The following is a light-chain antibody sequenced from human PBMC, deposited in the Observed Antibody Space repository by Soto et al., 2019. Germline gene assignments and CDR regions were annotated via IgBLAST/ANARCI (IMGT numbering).Light chain of an antibody. CDR3: ETWDSNIHV. Sequence: QLVLTQSSSASASLGSSVRLTCTLSSGHSSYIIAWHQQQPGKAPRHLMKLEGSESYNKGSGIPDRFSGSSSGADRYLTISNPQSEDEADYYCETWDSNIHVFGGGTKVTVL. CDR1: SGHSSYI. J-gene: IGLJ3*02. CDR2: LEGSESY. V-gene: IGLV4-60*03.